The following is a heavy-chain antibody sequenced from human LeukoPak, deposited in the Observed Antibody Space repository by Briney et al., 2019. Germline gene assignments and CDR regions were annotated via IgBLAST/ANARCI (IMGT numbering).Heavy chain of an antibody. D-gene: IGHD2-21*02. CDR2: INPSSGGT. J-gene: IGHJ4*02. CDR1: GYTFTGYY. CDR3: ARSANPATAFDY. V-gene: IGHV1-2*02. Sequence: AASVKVSCKASGYTFTGYYMHWVRQAPGQGLEWMGWINPSSGGTNYAQNFQGRVTMTRDTSISTAYMELSRLRSDDTAVYYCARSANPATAFDYWGQGTLVTVSS.